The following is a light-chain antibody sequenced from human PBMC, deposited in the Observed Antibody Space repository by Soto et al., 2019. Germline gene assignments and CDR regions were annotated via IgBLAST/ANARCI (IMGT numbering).Light chain of an antibody. CDR3: QQANSFPIT. CDR2: AAS. CDR1: QGISSW. Sequence: DIQMPQSPSSVSASVGVSFTITCRASQGISSWLAWHQQKPGKATKLLIYAASSLQSGVPSRFSGSGSGTDFTLTISSLQPEEFATYYCQQANSFPITVGQGKRLEIK. V-gene: IGKV1D-12*01. J-gene: IGKJ5*01.